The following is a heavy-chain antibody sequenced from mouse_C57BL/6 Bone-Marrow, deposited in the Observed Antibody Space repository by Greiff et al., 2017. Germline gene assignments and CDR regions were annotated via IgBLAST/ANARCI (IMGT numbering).Heavy chain of an antibody. CDR3: ASGGDYGSSSYFDY. D-gene: IGHD1-1*01. CDR1: GYTFTSYW. V-gene: IGHV1-50*01. J-gene: IGHJ2*01. Sequence: VQLQQPGAELVKPGASVKLFCKASGYTFTSYWMQWVKQRPGQGLEWIGEIDPSDSYTNYNQKFKGKATLTVDTSSSTAYMQLSSLTSENSAVYYCASGGDYGSSSYFDYWGKGTTLTVSS. CDR2: IDPSDSYT.